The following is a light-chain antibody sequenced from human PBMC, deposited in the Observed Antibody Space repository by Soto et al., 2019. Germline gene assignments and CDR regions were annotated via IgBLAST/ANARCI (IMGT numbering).Light chain of an antibody. Sequence: DIQMTQSPSTLSASVGDRVTITCRASQSISSWLAWYQQKPGKAPKLLIYDASSLEGGVPSRSSGSGSGTEFTLTISSLQPDDFATYYCQQYNSYWTFGQGTKVDIK. CDR2: DAS. V-gene: IGKV1-5*01. J-gene: IGKJ1*01. CDR3: QQYNSYWT. CDR1: QSISSW.